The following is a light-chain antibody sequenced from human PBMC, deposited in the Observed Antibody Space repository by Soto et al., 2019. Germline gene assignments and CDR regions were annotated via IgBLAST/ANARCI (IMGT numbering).Light chain of an antibody. V-gene: IGKV4-1*01. J-gene: IGKJ4*01. CDR1: QNLLYSPNNKNY. CDR3: QQHYNTPLA. Sequence: DFVMTQSPDSLAVSLGERATINCKSSQNLLYSPNNKNYLSWFQQKPGQPPKLLIYWASTRESGVPDRFSGSGSGTDFTLTISSLQAEDVAVYYCQQHYNTPLAFGGGTEVEVK. CDR2: WAS.